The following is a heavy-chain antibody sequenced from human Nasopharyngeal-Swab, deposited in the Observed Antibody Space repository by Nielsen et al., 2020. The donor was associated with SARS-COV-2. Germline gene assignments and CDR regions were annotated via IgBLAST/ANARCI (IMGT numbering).Heavy chain of an antibody. D-gene: IGHD5-12*01. J-gene: IGHJ6*02. CDR1: GYAFTCYY. CDR3: ARERRIVATILSDYYYGMDV. CDR2: VNPNSGGT. V-gene: IGHV1-2*04. Sequence: ASVKVSCEASGYAFTCYYMHWVRQAPGQGLEWMGWVNPNSGGTNYAQKFQGWVTMTRDTSISTAYMELSRLRSDDTAVYYCARERRIVATILSDYYYGMDVWGQGTTVTVSS.